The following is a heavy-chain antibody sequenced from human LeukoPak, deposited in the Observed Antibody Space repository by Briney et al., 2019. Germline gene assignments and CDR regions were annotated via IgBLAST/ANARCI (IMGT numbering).Heavy chain of an antibody. V-gene: IGHV1-69*04. D-gene: IGHD3-10*01. J-gene: IGHJ5*02. CDR1: RGTFSSYA. CDR2: IIPILGIA. CDR3: ARDRTLMVRGGENWFDP. Sequence: ASVKVSCKASRGTFSSYAISWVRQAPGQGLEWMGRIIPILGIANYAQKFQGRVTITADKSTSTAYMELSSLRSEDTAVYYCARDRTLMVRGGENWFDPWGQGTLVTVSS.